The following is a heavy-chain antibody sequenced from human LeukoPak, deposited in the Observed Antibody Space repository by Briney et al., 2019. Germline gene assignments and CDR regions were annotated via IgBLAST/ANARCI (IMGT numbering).Heavy chain of an antibody. CDR3: AMIVVVITTYYFDY. CDR2: ISGSGGST. CDR1: GLTFSSYA. D-gene: IGHD3-22*01. V-gene: IGHV3-23*01. Sequence: GGSLRLSCAASGLTFSSYAMSWVRQAPGKGLEWVSAISGSGGSTYYADSVKDRFTISRDNSKNTLYLQMNSLRAEDTAVYYCAMIVVVITTYYFDYWGQGTLVTVSS. J-gene: IGHJ4*02.